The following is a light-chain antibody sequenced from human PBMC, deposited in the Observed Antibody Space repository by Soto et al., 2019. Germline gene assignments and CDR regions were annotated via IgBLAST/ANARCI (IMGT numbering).Light chain of an antibody. V-gene: IGKV1-39*01. CDR3: QQANSFSFT. CDR1: QSISNY. CDR2: AAS. J-gene: IGKJ3*01. Sequence: DIQMTQSPSSLSASVGDRVTITCRASQSISNYLNWYQNKPGKAPKLLIYAASSLQSGVPSRFSGSGSGTDFTLTISILQPEDFATYYWQQANSFSFTFGPGTKVDIK.